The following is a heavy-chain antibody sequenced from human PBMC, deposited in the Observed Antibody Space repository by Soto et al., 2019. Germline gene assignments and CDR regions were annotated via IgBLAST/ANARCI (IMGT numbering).Heavy chain of an antibody. CDR1: GGTFSTTA. J-gene: IGHJ5*02. D-gene: IGHD2-15*01. CDR3: ARDSHSAGGWFDP. Sequence: SVKVSCKASGGTFSTTAITWVRQAPGQGLEWMGGIVPIFGIPNYAQKFQGRLAITADKSTNTAYMELISLRSEDTAVHYCARDSHSAGGWFDPWGLGTLVTVYS. CDR2: IVPIFGIP. V-gene: IGHV1-69*10.